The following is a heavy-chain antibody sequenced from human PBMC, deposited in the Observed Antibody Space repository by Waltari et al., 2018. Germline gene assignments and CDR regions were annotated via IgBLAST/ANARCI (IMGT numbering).Heavy chain of an antibody. J-gene: IGHJ4*02. CDR3: ARRPSGYCSGGSCYARYYFDY. CDR2: IIPILGIA. D-gene: IGHD2-15*01. CDR1: GGTFSSYA. V-gene: IGHV1-69*04. Sequence: QVQLVQSGAEVKKPGSSVKVSCKASGGTFSSYAISWVRQAPGQGLEWMGGIIPILGIANYAQKFQGRVTITADESTSTAYMELSSLRSEDTAVYYCARRPSGYCSGGSCYARYYFDYWGQGTLVTVSS.